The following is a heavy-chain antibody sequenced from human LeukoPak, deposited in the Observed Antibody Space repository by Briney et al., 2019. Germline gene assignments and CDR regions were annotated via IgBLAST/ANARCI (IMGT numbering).Heavy chain of an antibody. CDR3: ARDGGYSYGQPYYGMDV. J-gene: IGHJ6*02. CDR2: IYYRGST. V-gene: IGHV4-31*03. CDR1: GGSISSGGYY. Sequence: SETLSLTCTVSGGSISSGGYYWSWIRQHPGKGLEWIGYIYYRGSTYYNPSLKSRVTISVDTSKNQFSLKLSSVTAADTAVYYCARDGGYSYGQPYYGMDVWGQGTTVTVSS. D-gene: IGHD5-18*01.